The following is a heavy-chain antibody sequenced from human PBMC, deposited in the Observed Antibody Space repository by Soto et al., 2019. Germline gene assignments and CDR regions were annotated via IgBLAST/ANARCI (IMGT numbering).Heavy chain of an antibody. CDR1: GGSISSYY. J-gene: IGHJ3*02. CDR2: IYYSGST. Sequence: SETLSLTCPVSGGSISSYYWSWIRQPPGKGLEWIGYIYYSGSTNYNPSLKSRVTISVDTSKNQFSLKLSSVTAADTAVYYCARLMNYTPFLGAFDIWGQGTMVTVSS. CDR3: ARLMNYTPFLGAFDI. D-gene: IGHD2-21*01. V-gene: IGHV4-59*08.